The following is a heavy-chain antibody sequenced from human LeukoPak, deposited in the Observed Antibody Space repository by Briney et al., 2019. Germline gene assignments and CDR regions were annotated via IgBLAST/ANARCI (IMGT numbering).Heavy chain of an antibody. J-gene: IGHJ4*02. CDR2: MNPNSGNT. CDR3: ARGAAAAGNDY. Sequence: ASVKVSCKASGYTFTSYDINWVRQATGQGLEWMGWMNPNSGNTGYAQKFQGRVTITRNTSISTAYMELSSLTSEDTAVYYCARGAAAAGNDYWGQGTLVTVSS. V-gene: IGHV1-8*03. CDR1: GYTFTSYD. D-gene: IGHD6-13*01.